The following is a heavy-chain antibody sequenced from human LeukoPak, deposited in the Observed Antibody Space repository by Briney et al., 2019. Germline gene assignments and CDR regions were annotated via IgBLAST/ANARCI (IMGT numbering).Heavy chain of an antibody. D-gene: IGHD3-9*01. CDR3: ARDPSSAYDILTGYYSYWYFDL. V-gene: IGHV3-30*04. CDR2: RPYDGSNK. Sequence: GGSLRLSCAASGFTFSSYAMHWVRQAPGKGLEWVALRPYDGSNKYYADSVKGRFTVSRDNSKNTLYLQMNSLRAEDTAVYYCARDPSSAYDILTGYYSYWYFDLWGRGTLVTVSS. CDR1: GFTFSSYA. J-gene: IGHJ2*01.